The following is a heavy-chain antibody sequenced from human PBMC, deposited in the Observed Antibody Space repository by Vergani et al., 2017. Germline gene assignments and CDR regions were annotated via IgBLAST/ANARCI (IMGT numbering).Heavy chain of an antibody. Sequence: QVQLVQSGSELKKPGASVKVSCEASGYTFTDYAMTWVRQAPGQGLEWMGWINTNTGNPTYAQGFTGRFVFSLDTSVSTAYLQISSLKAEDTAVYYCARDYPPDCSGGSCYSAGAFDIWGQGTMVTVSS. CDR3: ARDYPPDCSGGSCYSAGAFDI. CDR1: GYTFTDYA. CDR2: INTNTGNP. V-gene: IGHV7-4-1*02. D-gene: IGHD2-15*01. J-gene: IGHJ3*02.